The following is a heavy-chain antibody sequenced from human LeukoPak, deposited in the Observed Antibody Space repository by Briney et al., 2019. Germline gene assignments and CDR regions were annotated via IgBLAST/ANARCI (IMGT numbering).Heavy chain of an antibody. Sequence: ASVKVSCKASGYSFTGYYMHWVRQAPGQGLEWMGRINPNSGGTNYAQKFQGRVTMTRDTPISTAYMELSRLRSDDTAVYYCARVRSRTHTYDSSGYKYFDYWGQGTLVTVSS. CDR3: ARVRSRTHTYDSSGYKYFDY. CDR1: GYSFTGYY. J-gene: IGHJ4*02. V-gene: IGHV1-2*06. D-gene: IGHD3-22*01. CDR2: INPNSGGT.